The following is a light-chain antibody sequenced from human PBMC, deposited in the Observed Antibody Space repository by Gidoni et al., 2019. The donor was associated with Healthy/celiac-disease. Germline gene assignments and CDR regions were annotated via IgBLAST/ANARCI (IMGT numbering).Light chain of an antibody. Sequence: SYVLTQPPSVSVDPGQTARITCGGNNIGSKSVHWYQQKPGQAPVLVVYDDSARPSGIPERFSGSNSGNTATLTISRVEAGDEADYYCQVWDSSSDHPYVFGTGTKVTVL. J-gene: IGLJ1*01. CDR2: DDS. V-gene: IGLV3-21*02. CDR3: QVWDSSSDHPYV. CDR1: NIGSKS.